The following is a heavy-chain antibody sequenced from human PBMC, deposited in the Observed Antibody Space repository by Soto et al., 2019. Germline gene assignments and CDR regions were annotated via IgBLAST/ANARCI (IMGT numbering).Heavy chain of an antibody. D-gene: IGHD3-10*01. J-gene: IGHJ3*02. V-gene: IGHV4-30-4*01. CDR2: IYYSGST. Sequence: PSETLSLTCTVSGGPISSGDYYWSWIRQPPGKGLEWIGYIYYSGSTYYNPSLKSRVTISVDTSKNQFSLKLSSVTAADTAVYYCARDCGGFGELSCSQGAFDIWGQGTMVTVSS. CDR1: GGPISSGDYY. CDR3: ARDCGGFGELSCSQGAFDI.